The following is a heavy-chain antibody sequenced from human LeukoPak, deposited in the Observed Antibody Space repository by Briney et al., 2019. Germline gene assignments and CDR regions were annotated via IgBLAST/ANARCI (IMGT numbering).Heavy chain of an antibody. CDR1: GYSFTDYF. CDR2: INPNTGGT. CDR3: ARGQQWGDYNYFDP. D-gene: IGHD2-21*02. J-gene: IGHJ5*02. Sequence: ASVKVSSKASGYSFTDYFVHWVRQAPGQGLEWLGRINPNTGGTNSAQRFQGRVTLTRDTSISSAYMELSSLTSDDTALYYCARGQQWGDYNYFDPWGQGTLVTVSS. V-gene: IGHV1-2*06.